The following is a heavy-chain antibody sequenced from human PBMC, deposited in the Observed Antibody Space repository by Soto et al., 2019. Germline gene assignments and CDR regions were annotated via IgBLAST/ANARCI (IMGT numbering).Heavy chain of an antibody. CDR1: GFTFSSYG. CDR2: ISYDGSNK. D-gene: IGHD1-26*01. Sequence: QVQLVESGGGVVQPGRSLRLYYAASGFTFSSYGMHWVRQAPGKGLEWVAVISYDGSNKYYADSVKGRFTISRDNSKNTLYLQMNSLRAEDTAVYYCAKVQGSGSYNPLDYWGQGTLVTVSS. CDR3: AKVQGSGSYNPLDY. V-gene: IGHV3-30*18. J-gene: IGHJ4*02.